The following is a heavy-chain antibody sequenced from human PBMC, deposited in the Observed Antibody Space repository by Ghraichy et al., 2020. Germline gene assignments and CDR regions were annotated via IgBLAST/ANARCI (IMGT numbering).Heavy chain of an antibody. CDR3: ASEYSYGDGDWFDP. CDR1: GFTFSDYY. D-gene: IGHD5-18*01. CDR2: ISSSGSTI. J-gene: IGHJ5*02. V-gene: IGHV3-11*01. Sequence: GGSLRLSCAASGFTFSDYYMSWIRQAPGKGLEWVSYISSSGSTIYYADSVKGRFTISRDNAKNSLYLQMNSLRAEDTAVYYCASEYSYGDGDWFDPWGQGTLVTVSS.